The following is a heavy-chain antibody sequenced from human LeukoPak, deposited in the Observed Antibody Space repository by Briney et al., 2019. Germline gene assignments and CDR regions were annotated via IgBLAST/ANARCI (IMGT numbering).Heavy chain of an antibody. Sequence: GGSLRLSCAASGFTLSSSWMHWVRQAPGKGLVWVSRINSDGSYTSYADSVKGRFTISRDNAKNTLYLQMNSLRADDTAVYYCATLRLSYCAGDCLVYWGQGTLVTVSS. J-gene: IGHJ4*02. V-gene: IGHV3-74*01. CDR1: GFTLSSSW. CDR3: ATLRLSYCAGDCLVY. D-gene: IGHD2-21*01. CDR2: INSDGSYT.